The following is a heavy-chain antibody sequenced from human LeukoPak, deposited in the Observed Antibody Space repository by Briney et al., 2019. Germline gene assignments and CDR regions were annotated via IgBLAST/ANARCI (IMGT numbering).Heavy chain of an antibody. V-gene: IGHV4-30-2*01. D-gene: IGHD6-19*01. CDR3: ARGLRAYYYGMDV. Sequence: PSETLSLTCAVSGGSISSGGYSWSWIRQPPGKGLEWIGYIYHSGSTYYNPSLKSRVTISVDTSKNQFSLKLSSVTAADTAVYYCARGLRAYYYGMDVWGQGTTVTVSS. J-gene: IGHJ6*02. CDR2: IYHSGST. CDR1: GGSISSGGYS.